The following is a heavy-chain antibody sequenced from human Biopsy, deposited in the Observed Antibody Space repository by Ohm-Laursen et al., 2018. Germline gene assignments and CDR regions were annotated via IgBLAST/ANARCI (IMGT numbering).Heavy chain of an antibody. V-gene: IGHV1-8*01. CDR1: GYSFSTYD. CDR2: MIPSSGKT. D-gene: IGHD6-6*01. CDR3: ARGYSRRVSIFEASIYWFDT. Sequence: ASVKVSCTASGYSFSTYDVNWVRQARGQGLEWMGWMIPSSGKTGYAQRFQGRVTLTMNTSTSTAYMELSGLRSEDTAVYFCARGYSRRVSIFEASIYWFDTWGQGTLVTVSS. J-gene: IGHJ5*02.